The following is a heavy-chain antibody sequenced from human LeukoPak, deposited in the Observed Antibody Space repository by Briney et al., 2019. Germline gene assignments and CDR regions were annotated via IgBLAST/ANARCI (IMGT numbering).Heavy chain of an antibody. CDR3: AIGDSLGELSSSFEY. CDR1: GFTFSNYA. CDR2: VSYDGSNK. V-gene: IGHV3-30*04. D-gene: IGHD3-16*02. Sequence: GRSLRLSCAASGFTFSNYAMHWVRQAPDKGLERVAVVSYDGSNKYYADSVKGRFTVSRDNSKNTLYLQMNSLRAEDTAVYYCAIGDSLGELSSSFEYWGQGTLVTVSS. J-gene: IGHJ4*02.